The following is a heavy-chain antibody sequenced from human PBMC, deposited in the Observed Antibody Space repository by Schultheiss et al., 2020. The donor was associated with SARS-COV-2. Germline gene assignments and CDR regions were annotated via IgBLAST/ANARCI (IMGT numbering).Heavy chain of an antibody. J-gene: IGHJ4*02. CDR1: GFTFSSYE. CDR3: ARDPPYHYGGNSVDY. V-gene: IGHV3-48*03. Sequence: GGSLRLSCAASGFTFSSYEMNWVRQAPGKGLEWVSYISSSGSTIYYADSVKGRFTISRDNAKNSLYLQMNSLRAEDTAVYYCARDPPYHYGGNSVDYWGQGTLVTVSS. D-gene: IGHD4-23*01. CDR2: ISSSGSTI.